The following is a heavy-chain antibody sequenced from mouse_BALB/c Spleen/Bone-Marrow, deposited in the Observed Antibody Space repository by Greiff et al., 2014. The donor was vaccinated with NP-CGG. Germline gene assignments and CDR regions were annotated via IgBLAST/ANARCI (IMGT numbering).Heavy chain of an antibody. Sequence: EVQLQESGAELVKPGASVKLSCTASGFNIKDTYMHWVKQRPEQGLEWIGRIDPANGNTKYDPKFQGKATITADTSSNTAYLQLSSLKYEDTGVYYCARRDLFAYGGQGTLVTVSA. CDR3: ARRDLFAY. J-gene: IGHJ3*01. CDR2: IDPANGNT. V-gene: IGHV14-3*02. CDR1: GFNIKDTY. D-gene: IGHD3-3*01.